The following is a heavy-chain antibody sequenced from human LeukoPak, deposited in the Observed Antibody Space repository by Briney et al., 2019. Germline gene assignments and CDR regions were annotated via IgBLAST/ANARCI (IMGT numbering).Heavy chain of an antibody. D-gene: IGHD6-13*01. CDR2: INHSGST. Sequence: PSETLSLTCAVYGGSFSGYYWSWIRQPPGKGLEWIGEINHSGSTNYNPSLKSRVTISVDTSKNQFSLKLSSVTAADTAVYYCARVHSSRWFDPWGQGTLATVSS. V-gene: IGHV4-34*01. CDR3: ARVHSSRWFDP. CDR1: GGSFSGYY. J-gene: IGHJ5*02.